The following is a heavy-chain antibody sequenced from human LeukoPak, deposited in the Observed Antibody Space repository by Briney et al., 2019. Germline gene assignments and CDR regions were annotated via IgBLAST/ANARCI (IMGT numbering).Heavy chain of an antibody. CDR1: GFTFSSYA. V-gene: IGHV3-23*01. Sequence: PGGSLRLSCAASGFTFSSYAMSWVRQTPGKGLEWVSSISSSGTFYADSVKGRFIISRDDSKNMLYLQVNSLRAEDTAVYYCVKGMTSMGDYWGQGTLVTVSS. J-gene: IGHJ4*02. CDR2: ISSSGT. D-gene: IGHD2-8*01. CDR3: VKGMTSMGDY.